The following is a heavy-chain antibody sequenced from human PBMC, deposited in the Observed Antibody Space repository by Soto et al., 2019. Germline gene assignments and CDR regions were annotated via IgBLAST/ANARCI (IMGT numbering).Heavy chain of an antibody. CDR1: GYTFTGYY. Sequence: ASVKVSCKASGYTFTGYYMRWVRQAPGQGLEWMGWINPNSGGTNYAQKFQGWVTMTRDTSISTAYMELSRLRSDDTAVYYCARAYGSGSYSPTSMDVWGQGTTVTVSS. V-gene: IGHV1-2*04. CDR3: ARAYGSGSYSPTSMDV. J-gene: IGHJ6*02. D-gene: IGHD3-10*01. CDR2: INPNSGGT.